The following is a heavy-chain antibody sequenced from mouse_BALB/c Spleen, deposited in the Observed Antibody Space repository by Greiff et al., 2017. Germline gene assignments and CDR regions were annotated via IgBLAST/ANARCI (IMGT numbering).Heavy chain of an antibody. CDR1: GFNIKDTY. CDR2: IDPANGNT. D-gene: IGHD2-4*01. CDR3: APITTRFAY. Sequence: VQLQQSGAELVKPGASVKLSCTASGFNIKDTYMHWVKQRPEQGLEWIGRIDPANGNTKYDPKFQGTATITADTSSNTAYLQLSSLTSEDTAVYYCAPITTRFAYWGQGTLVTVSA. V-gene: IGHV14-3*02. J-gene: IGHJ3*01.